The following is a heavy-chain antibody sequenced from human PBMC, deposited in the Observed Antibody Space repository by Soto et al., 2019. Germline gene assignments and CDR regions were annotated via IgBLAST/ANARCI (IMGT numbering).Heavy chain of an antibody. CDR2: IYHSGST. CDR1: GGSISSGGYS. J-gene: IGHJ4*02. CDR3: ASTTGDCSGSSCYLFDY. D-gene: IGHD2-15*01. Sequence: QLQLQESGSGLVKPSQTLSLTCAVSGGSISSGGYSWSWIRQPPGKGLEWLGYIYHSGSTYYNPSLKSRVTISVDRSKNQFALKLSSVTAADTAVYYCASTTGDCSGSSCYLFDYWGQGTLVTVSS. V-gene: IGHV4-30-2*01.